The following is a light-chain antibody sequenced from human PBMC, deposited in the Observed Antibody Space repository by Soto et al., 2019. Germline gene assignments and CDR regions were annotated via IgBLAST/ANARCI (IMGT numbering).Light chain of an antibody. J-gene: IGKJ1*01. CDR3: QQYDSFSVT. CDR2: DVF. Sequence: DIQVTHSPPIRSTSLPDRVTITCGASHAISTSMAWYQQKPGKDLIILIYDVFALRSGVPPRFSGTGSGTEFTLTISSLQPDDFATYYCQQYDSFSVTFGQGTKVDIK. CDR1: HAISTS. V-gene: IGKV1-5*01.